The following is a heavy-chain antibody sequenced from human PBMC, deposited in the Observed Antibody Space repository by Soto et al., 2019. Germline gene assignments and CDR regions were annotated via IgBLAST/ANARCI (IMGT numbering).Heavy chain of an antibody. V-gene: IGHV4-39*01. CDR3: ARHVGGYYYYMDV. Sequence: QLQLQESGPGLVKPSETLSLTCTVSGGSVSSGSYYWGWIRQPPGKGLEWIGSIYYSSNTYYNPSLKSRVTISVDTSKNQFSLKLSSVTAADTAVYYCARHVGGYYYYMDVWGKGTTVTVSS. D-gene: IGHD2-15*01. CDR1: GGSVSSGSYY. J-gene: IGHJ6*03. CDR2: IYYSSNT.